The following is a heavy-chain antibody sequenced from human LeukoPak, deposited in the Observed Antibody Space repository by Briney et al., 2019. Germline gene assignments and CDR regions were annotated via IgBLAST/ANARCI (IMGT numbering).Heavy chain of an antibody. Sequence: GGSLRLSCAASGFTFSNYAIHWVRQAPGKGLEYVSAISTDGSRTFYVNSVKGRFIVSRDNSKDTLYLQMGGLRVEDMAVYYCARGGYHHGFDIWGQGTMVTVSS. CDR3: ARGGYHHGFDI. D-gene: IGHD5-18*01. CDR2: ISTDGSRT. V-gene: IGHV3-64*01. J-gene: IGHJ3*02. CDR1: GFTFSNYA.